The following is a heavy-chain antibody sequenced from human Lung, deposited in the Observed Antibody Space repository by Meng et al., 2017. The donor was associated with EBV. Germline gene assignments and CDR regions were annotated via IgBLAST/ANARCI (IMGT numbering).Heavy chain of an antibody. CDR3: ARDYGTSRPFEY. Sequence: VPLQQSDPGLVKASPTLSLPCAISGDSVSGTVAAWNWIRQAPSRGLEWLGRTYYRSKWYNDYAVSVKGRVAINPDTSKNQFFLQLNSVTPEDTAVYYCARDYGTSRPFEYWGKGILVTVSS. CDR2: TYYRSKWYN. J-gene: IGHJ4*02. D-gene: IGHD1/OR15-1a*01. CDR1: GDSVSGTVAA. V-gene: IGHV6-1*01.